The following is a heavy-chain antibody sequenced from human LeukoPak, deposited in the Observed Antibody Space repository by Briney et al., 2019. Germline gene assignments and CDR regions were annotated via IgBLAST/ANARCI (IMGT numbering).Heavy chain of an antibody. CDR3: VRDPGAQTFYFDS. D-gene: IGHD3-10*01. CDR1: GYTFSSYG. J-gene: IGHJ4*02. V-gene: IGHV3-33*01. Sequence: GGSLTLSCAASGYTFSSYGMHWVRQAPGKGLEWVALIWYDGSKKNYADSVKGRFTISRDSSKSTLYLQMDSLRAEDTAVYYCVRDPGAQTFYFDSWGQGTLVTVSS. CDR2: IWYDGSKK.